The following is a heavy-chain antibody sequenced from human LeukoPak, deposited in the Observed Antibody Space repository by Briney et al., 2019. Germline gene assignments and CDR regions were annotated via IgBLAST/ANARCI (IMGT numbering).Heavy chain of an antibody. V-gene: IGHV4-4*07. CDR3: ARGSSGGSRYYLDL. D-gene: IGHD1-14*01. J-gene: IGHJ2*01. CDR1: GGSLSSYY. CDR2: FYAGGST. Sequence: SETLSLTCTVSGGSLSSYYWSWIRQPAGKGLEWIGRFYAGGSTNYNPSLKSRVTISVDTSKNQFSLRLSSVTAADTAVFYCARGSSGGSRYYLDLWGRGTLVTVSS.